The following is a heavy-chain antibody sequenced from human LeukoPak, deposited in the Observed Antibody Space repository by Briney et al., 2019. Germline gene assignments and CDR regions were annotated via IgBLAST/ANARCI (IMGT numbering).Heavy chain of an antibody. V-gene: IGHV3-23*01. CDR3: TSWGDTTAEYFQR. Sequence: GGSLRLSCAPSGFTFNNFAMSWVRQAPGKGLEWVSTINNGGGSTYYADSVKGRFTISRDNSKNTLYLQMNSLRVEDTAVYYCTSWGDTTAEYFQRWGQGTLVTVSS. J-gene: IGHJ1*01. D-gene: IGHD2-21*02. CDR2: INNGGGST. CDR1: GFTFNNFA.